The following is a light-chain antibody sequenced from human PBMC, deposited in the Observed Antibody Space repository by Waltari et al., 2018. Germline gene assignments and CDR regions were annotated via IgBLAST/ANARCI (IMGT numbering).Light chain of an antibody. J-gene: IGLJ2*01. Sequence: QSVLTQPPSASGTLGQRVTISCSGSSSNIGSNVVSWYQQVPGTAPRLIIHGTHQRPSGVPDRFSGSKSGTSASLAISGLQAADEADYYCSAWDDSLNGPVVFGGGTKVTVL. CDR1: SSNIGSNV. CDR2: GTH. V-gene: IGLV1-44*01. CDR3: SAWDDSLNGPVV.